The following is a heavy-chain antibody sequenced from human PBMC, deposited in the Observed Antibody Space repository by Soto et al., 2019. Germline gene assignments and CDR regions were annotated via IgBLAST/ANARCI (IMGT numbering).Heavy chain of an antibody. CDR3: AAIPSLTQPDIWSGSFGV. CDR2: IVVGSGNT. J-gene: IGHJ6*02. V-gene: IGHV1-58*01. D-gene: IGHD3-3*01. CDR1: GFTFTSSA. Sequence: TSVDVTCKACGFTFTSSAVQFVRQALGQLLEWIGWIVVGSGNTNYAQRFQEGVTITRDISTSTAYMELSSLRSEDTAVYSCAAIPSLTQPDIWSGSFGVWGQGRTVTASS.